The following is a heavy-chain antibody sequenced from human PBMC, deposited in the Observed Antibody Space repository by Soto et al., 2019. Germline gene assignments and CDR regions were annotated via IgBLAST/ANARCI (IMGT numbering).Heavy chain of an antibody. CDR3: VHRPQYLGSGWYGWFDP. CDR1: GFSLSTTGMG. V-gene: IGHV2-5*02. Sequence: QISLKESGPTLVQPTQTLTLTCTFSGFSLSTTGMGVGWIRQPPGKALEWLALIYWDDDKRYSPSLESRLAITKDTSKNQVVITMTNIDPVDTATYYCVHRPQYLGSGWYGWFDPWGQGTLVTVSS. J-gene: IGHJ5*02. D-gene: IGHD6-19*01. CDR2: IYWDDDK.